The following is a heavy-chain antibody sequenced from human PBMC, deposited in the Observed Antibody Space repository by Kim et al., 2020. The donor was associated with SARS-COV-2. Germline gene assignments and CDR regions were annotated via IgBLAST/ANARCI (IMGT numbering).Heavy chain of an antibody. Sequence: GGSLRLSCAVSGFSLSHYAMHWVRQAPGKGLEWLGMISFDGGSVEYADSVNGRYTISRDNSKNRLFLQMRRLRDADTAVYYCAKDPEGDYFYFMDVWGEG. CDR3: AKDPEGDYFYFMDV. J-gene: IGHJ6*03. V-gene: IGHV3-30*18. CDR2: ISFDGGSV. D-gene: IGHD3-16*01. CDR1: GFSLSHYA.